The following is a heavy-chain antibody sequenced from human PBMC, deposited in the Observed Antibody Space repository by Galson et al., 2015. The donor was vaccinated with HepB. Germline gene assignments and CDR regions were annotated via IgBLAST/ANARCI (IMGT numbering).Heavy chain of an antibody. V-gene: IGHV1-69*02. Sequence: SVKVSCKASGGTFSSYTLSWVRQAPGQGLEWMGRIIPILGIANYAQKFQGRVTITADKSTSTAYMELSSLRSEDTAVYYCAGASGYSYVSRPSRSKNYYYYGMDVWGQGTTVTVSS. CDR1: GGTFSSYT. CDR3: AGASGYSYVSRPSRSKNYYYYGMDV. D-gene: IGHD5-18*01. J-gene: IGHJ6*02. CDR2: IIPILGIA.